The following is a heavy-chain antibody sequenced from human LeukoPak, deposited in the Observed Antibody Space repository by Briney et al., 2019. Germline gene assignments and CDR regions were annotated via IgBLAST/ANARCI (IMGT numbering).Heavy chain of an antibody. D-gene: IGHD3-9*01. CDR2: IKSQTDGGTT. CDR3: TTDYDVLTGYRFGY. J-gene: IGHJ4*02. V-gene: IGHV3-15*01. CDR1: GFTFSNAW. Sequence: PGGSLRLSCAASGFTFSNAWMSWVRQAPGKGLEWVGRIKSQTDGGTTGYLTPVKGRFTISRDDSKNTLYLQMNSLKTEDTAVYYCTTDYDVLTGYRFGYWGQGTLVTVSS.